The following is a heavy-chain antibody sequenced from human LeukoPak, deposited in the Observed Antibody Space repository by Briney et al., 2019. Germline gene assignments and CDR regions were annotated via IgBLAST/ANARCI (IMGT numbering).Heavy chain of an antibody. J-gene: IGHJ4*02. V-gene: IGHV3-23*01. D-gene: IGHD6-13*01. Sequence: GGSLRLSCAASGFTFSSCAMSWVRQAPEKGLEWVSGMGTSGYTTYYADSVKGRFTISRDNSRNTVFLQMDSLRDDDTAVYYCAKGRSTAWYEFDSWGQGTLVTVSS. CDR3: AKGRSTAWYEFDS. CDR2: MGTSGYTT. CDR1: GFTFSSCA.